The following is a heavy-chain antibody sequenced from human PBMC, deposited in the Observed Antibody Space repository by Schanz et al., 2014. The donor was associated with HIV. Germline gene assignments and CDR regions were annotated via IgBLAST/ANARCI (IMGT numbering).Heavy chain of an antibody. V-gene: IGHV3-30*18. CDR1: GFSFSNFG. CDR2: ISYDGRNK. D-gene: IGHD3-22*01. CDR3: AKDRNQYDSRYIGKGNYYYYYGMDV. Sequence: QVQLVESGGGVVQPGRSLRLSCAASGFSFSNFGMHWVRQAPGKGLEWVAVISYDGRNKYYADSVKGRLTISRDNSKNTVYLQAKSLRPEDTAVYYCAKDRNQYDSRYIGKGNYYYYYGMDVWGQGTTVTVSS. J-gene: IGHJ6*02.